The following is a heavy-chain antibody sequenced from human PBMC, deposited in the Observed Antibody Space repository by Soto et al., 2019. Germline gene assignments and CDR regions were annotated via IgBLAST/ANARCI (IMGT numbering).Heavy chain of an antibody. J-gene: IGHJ4*02. CDR2: ISYDGSNK. D-gene: IGHD2-15*01. Sequence: QVQLVESGGGVVQPGRSLRLSCAASGFTFSSYAMHWVRQAPGKGLEWVAVISYDGSNKYYADSVKGRFTISRDNSENTLYLQMNSLSAEDTAMYYCARGGYCSGGSCYSGLPLHYWGQGTLVTVSS. CDR3: ARGGYCSGGSCYSGLPLHY. V-gene: IGHV3-30-3*01. CDR1: GFTFSSYA.